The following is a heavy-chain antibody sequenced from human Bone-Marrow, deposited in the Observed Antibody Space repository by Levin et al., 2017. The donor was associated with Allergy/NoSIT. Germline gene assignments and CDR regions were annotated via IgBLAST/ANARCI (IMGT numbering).Heavy chain of an antibody. J-gene: IGHJ6*02. V-gene: IGHV4-59*01. CDR3: ARGALNYYYYGMDV. CDR1: GGSITSYY. CDR2: VYFSGST. D-gene: IGHD1-26*01. Sequence: SETLSLTCTVSGGSITSYYCSWIRLTPGKGLEWIGYVYFSGSTYYNPSLKSRVTMSVDKSKNQFSLKLSSVAAADTAVYYCARGALNYYYYGMDVWGQGTAVTVSS.